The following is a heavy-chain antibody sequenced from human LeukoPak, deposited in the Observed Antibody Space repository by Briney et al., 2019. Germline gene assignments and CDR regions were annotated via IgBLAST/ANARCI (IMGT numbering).Heavy chain of an antibody. D-gene: IGHD6-13*01. J-gene: IGHJ6*02. CDR3: ARGQTGYSSSWYYYYYYGMDV. CDR2: MNPNSGNT. Sequence: GASVKVSCKASGYTFNNYDINWVRQATGQGLEWMGWMNPNSGNTGYAQKFQGRVTITRNTSISTAYMELSSLRSEDTAVYYCARGQTGYSSSWYYYYYYGMDVWGQGTTVTVSS. V-gene: IGHV1-8*01. CDR1: GYTFNNYD.